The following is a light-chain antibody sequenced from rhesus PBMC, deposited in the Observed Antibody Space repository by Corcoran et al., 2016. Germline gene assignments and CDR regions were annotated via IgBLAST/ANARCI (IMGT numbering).Light chain of an antibody. CDR2: GAA. V-gene: IGKV3-42*02. J-gene: IGKJ4*01. CDR3: QQYYSWPLT. Sequence: DIVMTQSPATLSLSPGERGTLSCRTSQSVSSKLAWYQQKPGQAPKLLIFGAASRATGIPERFSGSGYGIECTLSISSLEPEDVGIYYCQQYYSWPLTFGGGTKVELK. CDR1: QSVSSK.